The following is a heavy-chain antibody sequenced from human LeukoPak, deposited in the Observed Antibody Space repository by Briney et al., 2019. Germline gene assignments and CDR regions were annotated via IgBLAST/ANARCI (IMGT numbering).Heavy chain of an antibody. Sequence: GGSLRLSCAASGFTFSTYGMHWVRQAPGKGLEWVAFIGHDGAKIYYADSVQGRFTISRDNSKNTLYLEMNSLSGEDTALYYCAKDHVAWGNRYFDHWGQGTLGTVSS. D-gene: IGHD3-16*01. CDR1: GFTFSTYG. J-gene: IGHJ4*02. CDR2: IGHDGAKI. V-gene: IGHV3-30*02. CDR3: AKDHVAWGNRYFDH.